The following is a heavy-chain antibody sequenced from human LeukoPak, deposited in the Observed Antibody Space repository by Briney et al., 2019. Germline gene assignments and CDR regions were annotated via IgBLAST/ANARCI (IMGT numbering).Heavy chain of an antibody. Sequence: SVKVSCKASGYTFTSYGISWVRQAPGQGLEWMGGIIPIFGTANYAQKFQGRVTITADKSTSTAYMELSSLRSEDTAVYYCARAHSSGYYTDYWGQGTLVTVSS. J-gene: IGHJ4*02. CDR3: ARAHSSGYYTDY. V-gene: IGHV1-69*06. CDR2: IIPIFGTA. D-gene: IGHD3-22*01. CDR1: GYTFTSYG.